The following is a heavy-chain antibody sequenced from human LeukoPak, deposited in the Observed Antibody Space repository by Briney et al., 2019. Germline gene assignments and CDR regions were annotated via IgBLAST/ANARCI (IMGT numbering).Heavy chain of an antibody. V-gene: IGHV4-59*01. CDR2: IYYSGST. CDR1: GGSISSYY. Sequence: PSETLSLTCTVSGGSISSYYWSWIRQPPGKGLEWIGDIYYSGSTKYNASLKRRVTISVDTSKNQFSLKVSSVTAADTAVYYCARVHYGDLRPLLNWFDPRGQGTLVTVSS. CDR3: ARVHYGDLRPLLNWFDP. J-gene: IGHJ5*02. D-gene: IGHD4-17*01.